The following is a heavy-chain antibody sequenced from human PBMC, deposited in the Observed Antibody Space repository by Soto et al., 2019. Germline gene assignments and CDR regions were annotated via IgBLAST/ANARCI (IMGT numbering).Heavy chain of an antibody. CDR3: ARDPDSNGNYGMDV. V-gene: IGHV3-30-3*01. CDR2: ISYDGSNK. J-gene: IGHJ6*02. CDR1: GFTFSSYA. D-gene: IGHD6-25*01. Sequence: QVQLVESGGGGVQPGRSLRLSCAASGFTFSSYAMHWVRQAPGKGLEWVAVISYDGSNKYYADSVKGRFTISRDNSKNTLYLQMNSLRAEDTAVYYCARDPDSNGNYGMDVWGQGTTVTVSS.